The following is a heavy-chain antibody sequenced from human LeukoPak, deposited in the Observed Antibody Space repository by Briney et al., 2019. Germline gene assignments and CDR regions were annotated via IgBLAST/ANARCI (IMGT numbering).Heavy chain of an antibody. CDR2: IYNSGST. CDR1: GASISSSY. V-gene: IGHV4-59*08. J-gene: IGHJ4*02. D-gene: IGHD2-2*01. Sequence: SETLSLTCTVSGASISSSYWSWIRQPPGKGLEWIAYIYNSGSTNYNPSLESRVTISVDTSKNQFSLKLSSVTAADTAVYYCASGTEMYQLLPSDYWGQGTLVTVSS. CDR3: ASGTEMYQLLPSDY.